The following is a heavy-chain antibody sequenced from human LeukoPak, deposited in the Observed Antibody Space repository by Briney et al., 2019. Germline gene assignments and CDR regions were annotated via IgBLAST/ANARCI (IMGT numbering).Heavy chain of an antibody. CDR3: AKGSSGWYGNWFDR. Sequence: GGSLRLSCAAPGFIFSSYGMHWVRQAPGKGLEWVDVISYDGSNKYYADSVKGRFTISRDNSKNTLYLQMNSLRAEDTAVYYCAKGSSGWYGNWFDRWGQGTLVTVSS. V-gene: IGHV3-30*18. J-gene: IGHJ5*02. CDR2: ISYDGSNK. D-gene: IGHD6-13*01. CDR1: GFIFSSYG.